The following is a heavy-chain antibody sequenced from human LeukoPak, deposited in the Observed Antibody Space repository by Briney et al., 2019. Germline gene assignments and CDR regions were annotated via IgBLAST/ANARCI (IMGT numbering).Heavy chain of an antibody. Sequence: GGSLRLSCAASGFTFRSHWMHWVRQAPGKGLVWVSRIKGDESYTNYADSVKGRFTISRDNAKNTLYLQMTSLRTEDTALYYCAKDLGDPRYYYDSSGSLDPWGQGTLVTVSS. J-gene: IGHJ5*02. D-gene: IGHD3-22*01. V-gene: IGHV3-74*01. CDR3: AKDLGDPRYYYDSSGSLDP. CDR1: GFTFRSHW. CDR2: IKGDESYT.